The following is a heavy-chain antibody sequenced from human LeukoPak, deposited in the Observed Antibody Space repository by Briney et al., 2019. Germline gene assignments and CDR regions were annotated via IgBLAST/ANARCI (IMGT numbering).Heavy chain of an antibody. CDR3: ARTGGSYPYYFEY. J-gene: IGHJ4*02. D-gene: IGHD1-26*01. V-gene: IGHV3-11*04. Sequence: GGSLRLSCAASGFTFSDYYMSWIRQAPGKGLEWVSYITNSGSTIYYADSVKGRFTISRDNAKNSLYLQMNSLRAEDTAVYYCARTGGSYPYYFEYWGQGTLVTVSS. CDR1: GFTFSDYY. CDR2: ITNSGSTI.